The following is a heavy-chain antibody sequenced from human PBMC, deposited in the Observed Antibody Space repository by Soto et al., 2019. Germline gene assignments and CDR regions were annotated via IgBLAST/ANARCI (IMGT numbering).Heavy chain of an antibody. V-gene: IGHV1-18*01. CDR3: ARVSPASLRYSGSDQTTDYYYYYMDV. CDR2: ISAYNGNT. Sequence: ASVKVSCKASGYTFTSYGISWVRQAPGQGLEWMGWISAYNGNTNYAQKLQGRVTMTTDTSTSTAYMELRSLRSDDTAVYYCARVSPASLRYSGSDQTTDYYYYYMDVWGKGTTVTVSS. J-gene: IGHJ6*03. CDR1: GYTFTSYG. D-gene: IGHD5-12*01.